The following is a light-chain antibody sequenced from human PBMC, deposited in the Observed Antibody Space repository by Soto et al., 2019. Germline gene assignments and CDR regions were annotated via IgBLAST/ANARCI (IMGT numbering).Light chain of an antibody. CDR1: QSISTY. V-gene: IGKV1-39*01. CDR2: AAS. Sequence: NQMTQAPSSLFASVGNRITITCRASQSISTYLNWYQQEPGKAPKLLFYAASSLQSGVPSRFSGSGSGTDFTLTISSLQPEDFATYYCQRSYKTPRCTFGPGTKVDIK. J-gene: IGKJ3*01. CDR3: QRSYKTPRCT.